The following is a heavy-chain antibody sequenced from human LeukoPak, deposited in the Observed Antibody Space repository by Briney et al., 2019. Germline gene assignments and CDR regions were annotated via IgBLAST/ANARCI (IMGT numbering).Heavy chain of an antibody. D-gene: IGHD5-18*01. CDR3: GRGGDSYGYPNYYGMDV. CDR1: GFTFSGYW. V-gene: IGHV3-74*01. J-gene: IGHJ6*02. CDR2: INGDGSSI. Sequence: PGGSLRLSCAASGFTFSGYWMHWVRQAPGKGLLWVSRINGDGSSIDYADSVKGRFTISRDNAKNTLYLQMNRLRAEDTAVFYCGRGGDSYGYPNYYGMDVWGQGTTVTVSS.